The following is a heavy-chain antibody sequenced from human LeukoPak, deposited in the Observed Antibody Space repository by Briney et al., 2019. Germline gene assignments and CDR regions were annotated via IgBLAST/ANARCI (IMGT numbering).Heavy chain of an antibody. CDR2: ISWNSGSI. Sequence: GGSLRLSCAASGFTFDDYAMHWVRQAPGKGLEWVSGISWNSGSIGYADSVKGRFTITRDNAKNSLYLQMNSLRAEDTALYYCAKGGGYSYGHGIYFDYWGQGTLVTVSS. CDR3: AKGGGYSYGHGIYFDY. CDR1: GFTFDDYA. J-gene: IGHJ4*02. V-gene: IGHV3-9*01. D-gene: IGHD5-18*01.